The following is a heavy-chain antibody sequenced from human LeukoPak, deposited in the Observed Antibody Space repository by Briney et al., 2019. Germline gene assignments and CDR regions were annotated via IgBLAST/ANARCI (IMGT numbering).Heavy chain of an antibody. CDR3: AKLRVALATSESYFDY. D-gene: IGHD5-24*01. Sequence: GGSLRLSSAASGFTFSSYAMSWVRQAPGKGLEWVSAISGSGGSTYYADSVKGRFTISRDNSKNTLYLQMNSLRAEDTAVYYCAKLRVALATSESYFDYWGQGTLVTVSS. CDR2: ISGSGGST. CDR1: GFTFSSYA. V-gene: IGHV3-23*01. J-gene: IGHJ4*02.